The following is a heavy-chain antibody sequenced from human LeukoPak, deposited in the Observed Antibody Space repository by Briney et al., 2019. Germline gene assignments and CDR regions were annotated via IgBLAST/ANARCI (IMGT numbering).Heavy chain of an antibody. CDR1: GYTFTSYG. D-gene: IGHD6-19*01. V-gene: IGHV1-18*01. Sequence: ASVKVSCKASGYTFTSYGISWVRQAPGQGLEWMGWISTYNGNTHYAQKLQGRVTVTRDTSTSTVYMELSSLRPEDTAVYYCTTDRQSVAAPRLDYWGQGTLVTVSS. CDR3: TTDRQSVAAPRLDY. J-gene: IGHJ4*02. CDR2: ISTYNGNT.